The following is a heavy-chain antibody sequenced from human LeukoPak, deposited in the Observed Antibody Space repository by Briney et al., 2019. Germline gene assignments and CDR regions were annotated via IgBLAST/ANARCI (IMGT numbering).Heavy chain of an antibody. CDR1: GGSISSGDYY. J-gene: IGHJ4*02. V-gene: IGHV4-30-4*08. Sequence: SETLSLTCTVSGGSISSGDYYWSWIRQPPGKGLEWIGYIYYSGSTYYNPSLKSRVTISADTSKNQFSLKPSSVTAADTAVYYCARALEWFETTDYWGQGTLVTVSS. CDR3: ARALEWFETTDY. CDR2: IYYSGST. D-gene: IGHD3-3*01.